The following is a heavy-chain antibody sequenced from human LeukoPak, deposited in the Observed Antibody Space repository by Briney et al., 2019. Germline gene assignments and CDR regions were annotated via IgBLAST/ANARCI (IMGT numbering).Heavy chain of an antibody. CDR3: AKGDSGDYAFDY. Sequence: PGGSPRLSCAASGFTFSRYAMSWVRQAPGKGLEWVSAVIASGAATYYADSVKGRFTISRDNSKKTMSLQMNSLRAEDTAVYYCAKGDSGDYAFDYWGRGILGTVSS. J-gene: IGHJ4*02. CDR1: GFTFSRYA. CDR2: VIASGAAT. D-gene: IGHD4-17*01. V-gene: IGHV3-23*01.